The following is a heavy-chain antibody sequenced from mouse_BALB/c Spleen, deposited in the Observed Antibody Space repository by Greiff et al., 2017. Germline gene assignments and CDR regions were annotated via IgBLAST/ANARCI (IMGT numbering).Heavy chain of an antibody. CDR1: GFSLSTSGMG. CDR3: ARRDWDDAMDY. V-gene: IGHV8-12*01. J-gene: IGHJ4*01. Sequence: QVTLKESGPGILQPSQTLSLTCSFSGFSLSTSGMGVSWIRQPSGKGLEWLAHIYWDDDKRYNPSLKSRLTISKDTSRNQVFLKITSVDTADTATYYCARRDWDDAMDYWGQGTSVTVSS. D-gene: IGHD4-1*01. CDR2: IYWDDDK.